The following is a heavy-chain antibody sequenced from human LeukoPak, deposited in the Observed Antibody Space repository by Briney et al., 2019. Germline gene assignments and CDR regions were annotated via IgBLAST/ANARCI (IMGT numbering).Heavy chain of an antibody. CDR1: GGTFSSYA. D-gene: IGHD1-14*01. CDR2: IIPIFGTA. CDR3: ARVPDNAGYYYYYMDV. Sequence: SVKVSCKASGGTFSSYAISWVRQAPGQGLEWMGGIIPIFGTANYAQKFQGGVTITADESTSTAYMELSSLRSEDTAVYYCARVPDNAGYYYYYMDVWGKGTTVTVSS. V-gene: IGHV1-69*01. J-gene: IGHJ6*03.